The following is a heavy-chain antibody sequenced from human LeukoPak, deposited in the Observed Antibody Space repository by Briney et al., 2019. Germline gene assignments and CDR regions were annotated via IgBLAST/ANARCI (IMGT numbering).Heavy chain of an antibody. CDR3: ARGPHERSGYPDD. CDR1: GYTFTNYY. CDR2: INPTGGST. V-gene: IGHV1-46*01. J-gene: IGHJ4*02. D-gene: IGHD3-22*01. Sequence: ASVKVSCKASGYTFTNYYMHWVRQAPGQGLEWVGIINPTGGSTSYAQKFQGRVTLTTDTSTSTAYMELRSLRSDDTAVYYCARGPHERSGYPDDWGQGTLVTVSS.